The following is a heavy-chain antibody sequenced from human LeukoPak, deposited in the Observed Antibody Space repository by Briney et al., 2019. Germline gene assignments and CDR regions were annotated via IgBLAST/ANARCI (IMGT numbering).Heavy chain of an antibody. CDR2: ITGVGGST. V-gene: IGHV3-23*01. D-gene: IGHD3-10*01. J-gene: IGHJ5*01. CDR1: GLTFNIAW. Sequence: GGSLRLSCAVSGLTFNIAWMSWVRQAPGKGLEWVSGITGVGGSTYYADSVKGRFTVSRDSSKNTLYLQMNSLRDEDTAAYYCAKDAVRGSGRINWFDSWGQGTLATVSS. CDR3: AKDAVRGSGRINWFDS.